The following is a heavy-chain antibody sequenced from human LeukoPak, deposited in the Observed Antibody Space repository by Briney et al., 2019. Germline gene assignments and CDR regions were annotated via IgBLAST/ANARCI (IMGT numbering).Heavy chain of an antibody. CDR1: GFTFSTHF. D-gene: IGHD6-13*01. V-gene: IGHV3-7*01. Sequence: PGGSLRLSCAAAGAASGFTFSTHFLNWVRQAPGKGLEWVANINLDGSDRFYVGFVKGRFTISRDNADNSLYLQMNSLRAEDTAVYYCGRVIAGAIDYWGQGTLVTVSS. J-gene: IGHJ4*02. CDR3: GRVIAGAIDY. CDR2: INLDGSDR.